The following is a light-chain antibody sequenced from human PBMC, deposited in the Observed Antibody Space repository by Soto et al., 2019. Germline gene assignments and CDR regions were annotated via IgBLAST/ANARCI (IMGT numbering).Light chain of an antibody. CDR3: QQRSNWPLIT. V-gene: IGKV3-11*01. J-gene: IGKJ5*01. CDR2: GAS. Sequence: EIVLTQSPCTLSLSPGERATLSCRASQSVSNNYLAWYQQKPGQAPRLLIYGASNRATGIPDRFSGSGSGTDFTLTISSLEPEDFAVYYCQQRSNWPLITFGQGTRLAI. CDR1: QSVSNNY.